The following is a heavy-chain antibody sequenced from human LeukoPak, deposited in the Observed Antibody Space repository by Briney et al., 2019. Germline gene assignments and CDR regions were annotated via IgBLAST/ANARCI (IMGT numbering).Heavy chain of an antibody. Sequence: PSETLSLTCTVSGGSISGYYWSWIRQPAGKGLEWIGRIYTSGSTDYNPSLKSRVTLSVDTSKNQFSLKLSSVTAADTAVYYCARHVVYYDSSGYYFERGSDWFDPWGQGTLVTVSS. V-gene: IGHV4-4*07. CDR2: IYTSGST. CDR3: ARHVVYYDSSGYYFERGSDWFDP. J-gene: IGHJ5*02. CDR1: GGSISGYY. D-gene: IGHD3-22*01.